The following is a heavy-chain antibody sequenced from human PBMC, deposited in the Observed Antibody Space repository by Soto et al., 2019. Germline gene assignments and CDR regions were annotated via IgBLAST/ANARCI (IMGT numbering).Heavy chain of an antibody. V-gene: IGHV1-46*01. CDR3: AREAVTGFGGMDV. Sequence: QVQLVQSGAEVKKPGASVKVSCKASGYTFTSYYMHWVRQAPGQGLEWMGIINPSGGSTSYAQKFQGRVTMTRDTATSTVYMELSSLRSEDTAVYYCAREAVTGFGGMDVWGQGTTVTVSS. CDR1: GYTFTSYY. CDR2: INPSGGST. J-gene: IGHJ6*02. D-gene: IGHD3-16*01.